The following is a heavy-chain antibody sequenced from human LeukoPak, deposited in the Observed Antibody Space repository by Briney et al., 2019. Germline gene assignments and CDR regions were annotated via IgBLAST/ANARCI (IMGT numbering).Heavy chain of an antibody. CDR3: ARIEYYYGSGSYSYFDY. Sequence: GESLKISCKGSGYSFTSYWISWVRQMPGKGLEWMGRIDPSDSYTNYSPSFQAHVTISADKSISTAYLQWSSLKASDTAMYYCARIEYYYGSGSYSYFDYWGQGTLVTVSS. D-gene: IGHD3-10*01. CDR1: GYSFTSYW. J-gene: IGHJ4*02. V-gene: IGHV5-10-1*01. CDR2: IDPSDSYT.